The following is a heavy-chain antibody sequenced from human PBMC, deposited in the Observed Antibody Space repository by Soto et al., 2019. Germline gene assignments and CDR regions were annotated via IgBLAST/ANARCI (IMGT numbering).Heavy chain of an antibody. CDR1: GASISSGGYY. J-gene: IGHJ5*02. CDR2: IYYSGST. D-gene: IGHD2-8*01. CDR3: ARNGDCTRPGCIVGWFDP. Sequence: SETLSLTCTVSGASISSGGYYWGWIRQHPGKGLEWIGYIYYSGSTYYNPSLKSRVAISVDTSKNQFYLDLNSVTAADTAMYYCARNGDCTRPGCIVGWFDPWGPGTLVTVSS. V-gene: IGHV4-31*03.